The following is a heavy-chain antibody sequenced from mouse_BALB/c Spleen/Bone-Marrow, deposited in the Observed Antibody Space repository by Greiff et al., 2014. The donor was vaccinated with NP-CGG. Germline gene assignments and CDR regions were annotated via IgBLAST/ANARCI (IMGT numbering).Heavy chain of an antibody. CDR2: IWADGST. D-gene: IGHD1-2*01. V-gene: IGHV2-9*02. CDR1: GFSFTSYG. Sequence: VKLMESGPGLVTPSQSLSITCTVSGFSFTSYGVHWVRQPPGKGLEWLGGIWADGSTNYNSALMSRLSIRKDNSKSQVFLKMNSLQTDDTAMYYCARITTATGAMDYWGQGTSVTVSS. J-gene: IGHJ4*01. CDR3: ARITTATGAMDY.